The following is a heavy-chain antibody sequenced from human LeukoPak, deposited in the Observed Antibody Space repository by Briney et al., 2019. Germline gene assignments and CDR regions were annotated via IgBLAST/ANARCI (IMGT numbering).Heavy chain of an antibody. CDR2: INHSGST. CDR1: GGSISSYY. D-gene: IGHD1-14*01. CDR3: ARKEVFNWFDP. J-gene: IGHJ5*02. V-gene: IGHV4-34*01. Sequence: SETLSLTCTVSGGSISSYYWSWIRQPPGKGLEWIGEINHSGSTNYNPSLKSRVTISVDTSKNQFSLKLSSVTAADTAVYYCARKEVFNWFDPWGQGTLVTVSS.